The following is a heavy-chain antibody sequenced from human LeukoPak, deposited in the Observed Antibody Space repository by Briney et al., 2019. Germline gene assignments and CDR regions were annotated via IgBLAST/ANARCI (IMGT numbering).Heavy chain of an antibody. CDR3: AKERYSSGWYAYMDV. J-gene: IGHJ6*04. V-gene: IGHV3-23*01. D-gene: IGHD6-19*01. CDR2: ISGSGDNT. CDR1: GFTFSSYD. Sequence: GGSVRLSCAASGFTFSSYDMNWVRQAPGKGLEWISIISGSGDNTYYADSVKGRFTISRDNSKNTLYLQMDSLRAEDTAVYYCAKERYSSGWYAYMDVWGKGTTVTVSS.